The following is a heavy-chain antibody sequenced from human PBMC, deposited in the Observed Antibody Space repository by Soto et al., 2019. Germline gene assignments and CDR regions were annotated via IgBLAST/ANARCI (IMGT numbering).Heavy chain of an antibody. Sequence: GASGKVSCEASVYTFTSYDMHWVRQAPGQGLEWMGIINPSGGSTSYAQKFHGRVTMTRDTSTSTVYMELSSLRSEDTAVYYCARSWYSSGWYYYYGMDVWGQGTTVTGSS. J-gene: IGHJ6*02. CDR2: INPSGGST. D-gene: IGHD6-19*01. CDR3: ARSWYSSGWYYYYGMDV. CDR1: VYTFTSYD. V-gene: IGHV1-46*01.